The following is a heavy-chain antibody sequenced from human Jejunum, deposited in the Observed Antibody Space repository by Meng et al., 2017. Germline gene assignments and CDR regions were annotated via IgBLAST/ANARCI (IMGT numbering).Heavy chain of an antibody. J-gene: IGHJ4*02. Sequence: GPGPGLVKPSGTLSLTCAVSGDFTSSSDRWTWVRQAPGRGLEWIGEVWHSGATYYNPSLESRLTISIDTSNNRFSLELSSATAADTAVYYCARGVLERYFDYWGQGALVTVSS. D-gene: IGHD3-10*01. CDR2: VWHSGAT. CDR1: GDFTSSSDR. V-gene: IGHV4-4*02. CDR3: ARGVLERYFDY.